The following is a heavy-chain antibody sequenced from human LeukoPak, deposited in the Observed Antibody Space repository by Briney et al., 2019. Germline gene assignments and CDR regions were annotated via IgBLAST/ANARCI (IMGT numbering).Heavy chain of an antibody. CDR1: GFTFSSYA. CDR2: ISSPGTTM. D-gene: IGHD5-18*01. Sequence: PGGSLRLSCAASGFTFSSYAMSWIRQAPGKGLEWVSYISSPGTTMNYADSVKGRFTISRDNAKDSLFLQMSSLRADDTAVYYCARTWGGYSRASLDYWGQGTLVSVSS. CDR3: ARTWGGYSRASLDY. V-gene: IGHV3-11*01. J-gene: IGHJ4*02.